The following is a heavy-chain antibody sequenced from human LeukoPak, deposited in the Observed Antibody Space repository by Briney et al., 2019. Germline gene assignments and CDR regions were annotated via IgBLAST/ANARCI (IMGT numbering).Heavy chain of an antibody. J-gene: IGHJ4*02. CDR1: GYTFTSCY. CDR3: ARYSGSYLGHFDY. V-gene: IGHV1-3*01. Sequence: ASVKVSCKASGYTFTSCYMHWVRQAPGQRLEWMGWINAGNGNTKYSQKFQGRVTITRDTSASTAYMELSSLRSEDTAVYYCARYSGSYLGHFDYWGQGTLVTVSS. CDR2: INAGNGNT. D-gene: IGHD1-26*01.